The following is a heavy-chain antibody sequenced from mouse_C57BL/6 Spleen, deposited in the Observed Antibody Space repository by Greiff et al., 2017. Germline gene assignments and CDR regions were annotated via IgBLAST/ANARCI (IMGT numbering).Heavy chain of an antibody. D-gene: IGHD2-5*01. CDR1: GYTFTSYW. V-gene: IGHV1-52*01. Sequence: QVQLQQPGAELVRPGSSVKLSCKASGYTFTSYWMHWVKQRPIQGLEWIGNIDPSDSETHYNQKFKDKATLTVDKSSSTVYMELSRLTSEDSAVYFCARHDYYSNYFDYWGKGTTLTVSS. CDR2: IDPSDSET. CDR3: ARHDYYSNYFDY. J-gene: IGHJ2*01.